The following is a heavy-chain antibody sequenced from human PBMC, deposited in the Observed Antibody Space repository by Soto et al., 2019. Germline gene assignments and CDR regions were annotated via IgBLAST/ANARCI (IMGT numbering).Heavy chain of an antibody. CDR3: ARQDSSGYYYDPYYFDY. CDR2: IYYSGST. V-gene: IGHV4-59*08. J-gene: IGHJ4*02. Sequence: QVQLQESGPGLVKPSETLSLTCTVSGGSISSYYWSWIRQPPGKGLEWIGYIYYSGSTNYNPSLKSLVTISVDTSKNQFSLKLSSVTAADTAVYYCARQDSSGYYYDPYYFDYWGQGTLVTVSS. CDR1: GGSISSYY. D-gene: IGHD3-22*01.